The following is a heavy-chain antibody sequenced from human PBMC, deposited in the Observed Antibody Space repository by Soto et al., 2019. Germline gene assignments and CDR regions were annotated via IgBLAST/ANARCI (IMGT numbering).Heavy chain of an antibody. CDR1: GGSFSGYY. CDR3: ARGFNYDFWSGYYMDV. D-gene: IGHD3-3*01. J-gene: IGHJ6*04. Sequence: SETLSLTCAVYGGSFSGYYWSWIRQPPGKGLEWIGEINHSGSTNYNPSLKSGITISVDTSKNQFSLKLSSVTAADTAVYYCARGFNYDFWSGYYMDVWGKGTTVTVSS. CDR2: INHSGST. V-gene: IGHV4-34*01.